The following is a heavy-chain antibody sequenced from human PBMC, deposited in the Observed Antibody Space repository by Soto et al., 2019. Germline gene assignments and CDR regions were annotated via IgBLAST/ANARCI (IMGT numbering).Heavy chain of an antibody. D-gene: IGHD3-22*01. V-gene: IGHV3-66*01. J-gene: IGHJ3*02. CDR1: GFTVSSNY. Sequence: PGGSLRLSCAASGFTVSSNYMSWVRQAPGKGLEWVSVIYSGGSTYYADSVKGRFTISRDNSKNTLYLQMNSLRAEDTAVYYCARDNGSGYYYEPFDIWGQGTMVTVSS. CDR3: ARDNGSGYYYEPFDI. CDR2: IYSGGST.